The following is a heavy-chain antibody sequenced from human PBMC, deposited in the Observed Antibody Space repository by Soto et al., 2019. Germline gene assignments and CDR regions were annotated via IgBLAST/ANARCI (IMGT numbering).Heavy chain of an antibody. Sequence: QVQLVESGGGVVQPGRSLRLSCAASGFTFSSYGMHWVRQAPGKGLEWVAVISYDGSNKYYADSVKGRFTISRDNSKNTLYLQMNSLRAEDTAVYYCAKDFRAATMVRASTFDYGGQGTLVTVSS. CDR3: AKDFRAATMVRASTFDY. J-gene: IGHJ4*02. V-gene: IGHV3-30*18. D-gene: IGHD3-10*01. CDR1: GFTFSSYG. CDR2: ISYDGSNK.